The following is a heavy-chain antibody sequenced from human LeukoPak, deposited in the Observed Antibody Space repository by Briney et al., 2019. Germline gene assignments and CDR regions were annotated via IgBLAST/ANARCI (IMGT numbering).Heavy chain of an antibody. V-gene: IGHV3-30*02. J-gene: IGHJ4*02. CDR1: GFTFSSYG. CDR2: IRYDGSNK. Sequence: GGSLRLSCAASGFTFSSYGMHWVRQAPGKGLEWVAFIRYDGSNKYYADSVKGRFTISRDNSKNTLYLQMNSLRAEDTAVYYCAKDEAHIVATIKEHYFDYWGQGTLVTVSS. D-gene: IGHD5-12*01. CDR3: AKDEAHIVATIKEHYFDY.